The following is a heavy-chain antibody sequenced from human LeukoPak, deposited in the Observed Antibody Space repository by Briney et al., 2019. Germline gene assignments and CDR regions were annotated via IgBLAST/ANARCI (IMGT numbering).Heavy chain of an antibody. CDR1: GGTFSSCA. J-gene: IGHJ4*02. V-gene: IGHV1-69*04. D-gene: IGHD3-22*01. CDR3: ARGRLNYDSSGYGGSSPDY. Sequence: SVKVSCKASGGTFSSCAISWVRQAPGQGLEWMGRIIPILGIANYAQKFQGRVTITADKSTSTAYMELSSLRSEDTAVYYCARGRLNYDSSGYGGSSPDYWGQGTLVTVSS. CDR2: IIPILGIA.